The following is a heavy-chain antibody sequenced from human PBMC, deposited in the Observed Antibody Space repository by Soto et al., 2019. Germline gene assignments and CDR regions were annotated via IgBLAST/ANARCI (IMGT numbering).Heavy chain of an antibody. CDR3: TRDAPGERPYYFYYSGMDV. J-gene: IGHJ6*02. CDR1: GLSFSANF. V-gene: IGHV3-53*01. Sequence: ESLKISCAASGLSFSANFMSWVRQTTGKGLEWLAVIYSGGKTFYADSVKGRFTISKDNSKNTLSLQMNSLRAEDTAVYYCTRDAPGERPYYFYYSGMDVWGQGPTVTVSS. CDR2: IYSGGKT.